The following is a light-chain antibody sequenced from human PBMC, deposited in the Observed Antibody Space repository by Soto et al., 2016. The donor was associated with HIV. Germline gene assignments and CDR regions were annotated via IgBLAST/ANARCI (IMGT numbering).Light chain of an antibody. CDR2: KDS. Sequence: SYELTQPSSVSESPGQTVRITCSGDVLAKKYARWFQQKPGQAPMLVIYKDSERPSGIPERFSGSSSGTTVTLTISGAQVEDEADYYCYSAADNNWVLGGRDQADR. V-gene: IGLV3-27*01. CDR1: VLAKKY. J-gene: IGLJ3*02. CDR3: YSAADNNWV.